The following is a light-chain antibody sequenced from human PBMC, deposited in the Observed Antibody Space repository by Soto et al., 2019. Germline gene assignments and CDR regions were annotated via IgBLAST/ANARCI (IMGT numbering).Light chain of an antibody. J-gene: IGKJ5*01. V-gene: IGKV3-11*01. CDR3: QHRSHWLIT. Sequence: EIVLTQSPATLSLSPGERATLSCRASQSVTNYLAWYQQKAGQAPRLLIYETIHRATGIPARFSGSGSGTDFTLTISSLEPEDFAVYYCQHRSHWLITXGQGTRLEIK. CDR1: QSVTNY. CDR2: ETI.